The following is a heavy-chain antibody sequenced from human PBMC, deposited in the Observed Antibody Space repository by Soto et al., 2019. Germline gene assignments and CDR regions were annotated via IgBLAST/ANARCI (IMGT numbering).Heavy chain of an antibody. V-gene: IGHV3-21*01. CDR1: GFTFNTYD. D-gene: IGHD2-21*01. CDR3: VRSGTARLLRHSWFDT. J-gene: IGHJ5*02. CDR2: ITTSSAYI. Sequence: EVQLVESGGGLVKPGGSPRLSCAASGFTFNTYDMNWVRQAPGKGLEWVSSITTSSAYIYYADSLKGRITISRDNAKNSLFLQMNSLRAEDTAVDYCVRSGTARLLRHSWFDTWGQGTLVTVSS.